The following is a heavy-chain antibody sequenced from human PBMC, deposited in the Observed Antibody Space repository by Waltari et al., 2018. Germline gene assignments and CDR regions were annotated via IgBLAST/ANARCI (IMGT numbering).Heavy chain of an antibody. V-gene: IGHV4-61*02. J-gene: IGHJ6*02. CDR1: GGAISSGSVC. Sequence: QVQLQESGPGLVRPSQTLSLTCTVAGGAISSGSVCWTWNRQPAGKGLEWVGHIFTSGSTKYNPSLKSRVSVSLDTSENQFSLRLSSVTAADTAVYYCARDEARYYDIMTGGGYYGLDVWGQGTTVTVSS. D-gene: IGHD3-9*01. CDR3: ARDEARYYDIMTGGGYYGLDV. CDR2: IFTSGST.